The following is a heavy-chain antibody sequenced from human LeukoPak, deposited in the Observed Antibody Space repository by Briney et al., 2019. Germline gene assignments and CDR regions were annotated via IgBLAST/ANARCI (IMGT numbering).Heavy chain of an antibody. D-gene: IGHD1-26*01. CDR1: GGSISSYY. CDR2: IYYSGST. J-gene: IGHJ3*02. CDR3: ARSGSLPDAFDI. V-gene: IGHV4-59*01. Sequence: SETLSLTCTVSGGSISSYYWSWIRQPPGKGLEWIGYIYYSGSTNYNPSLKSRVTISVDTSKNQFSLRLSSVTAADTAVYYCARSGSLPDAFDIWGQTMVTVSS.